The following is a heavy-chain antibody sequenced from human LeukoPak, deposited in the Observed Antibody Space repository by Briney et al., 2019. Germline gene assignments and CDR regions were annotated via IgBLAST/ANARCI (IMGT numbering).Heavy chain of an antibody. V-gene: IGHV3-48*01. CDR3: AREAGSGYFDY. CDR2: ISSSSSSI. Sequence: GGSLRLSCAASGFTFSSYSMNWVRQAPGKGLEGVSYISSSSSSIYYADSVKGRFTISRDNANNSLYLQMNSLRAEDTAVYYCAREAGSGYFDYWGQGTLVTVSS. D-gene: IGHD3-10*01. J-gene: IGHJ4*02. CDR1: GFTFSSYS.